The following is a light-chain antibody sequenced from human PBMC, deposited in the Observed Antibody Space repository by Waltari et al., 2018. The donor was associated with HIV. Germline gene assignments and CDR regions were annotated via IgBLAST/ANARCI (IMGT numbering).Light chain of an antibody. Sequence: QSALTQPPPASGSPGQSATISCTGPSNAVAGYNSVPWYQQHPGTAPKLKIYEVSERPSGVPDRSSGSKSGNTASLTVSGLQAEDEADYYCSSYAGGNNFDVVFGGGTKLTVL. CDR1: SNAVAGYNS. CDR2: EVS. CDR3: SSYAGGNNFDVV. V-gene: IGLV2-8*01. J-gene: IGLJ2*01.